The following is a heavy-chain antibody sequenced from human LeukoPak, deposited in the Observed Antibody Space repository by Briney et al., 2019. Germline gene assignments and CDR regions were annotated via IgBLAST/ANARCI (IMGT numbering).Heavy chain of an antibody. CDR1: GGSISSYY. V-gene: IGHV4-59*12. CDR3: ARVRRILGGARDIDY. D-gene: IGHD3-3*01. J-gene: IGHJ4*02. Sequence: SETLSLTCTVSGGSISSYYWSWIRQPPGKGLEWIGYIYYSGSTNYNPSLKSRVTISVDTSKNQFSLKLSSVTAADTAVYYCARVRRILGGARDIDYWGQGILVTVSS. CDR2: IYYSGST.